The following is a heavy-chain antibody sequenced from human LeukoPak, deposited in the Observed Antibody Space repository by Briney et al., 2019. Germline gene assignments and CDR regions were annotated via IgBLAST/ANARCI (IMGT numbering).Heavy chain of an antibody. CDR3: ASSANWGSH. CDR2: VYSGGST. D-gene: IGHD7-27*01. J-gene: IGHJ4*02. V-gene: IGHV3-66*02. Sequence: GGSLRLSCAASGLTVSSNSMSWVRQAPGKGLEWVSVVYSGGSTYYADSVKGRFTLSRDNSKNTLYLQMNSLRPDDTAVYYCASSANWGSHWGQGTPVTVSS. CDR1: GLTVSSNS.